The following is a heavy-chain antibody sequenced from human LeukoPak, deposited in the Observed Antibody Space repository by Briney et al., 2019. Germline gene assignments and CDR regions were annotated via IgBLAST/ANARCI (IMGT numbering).Heavy chain of an antibody. CDR2: INPNSGGT. CDR3: ARGPASGYDDRIGPKDYGIEV. J-gene: IGHJ6*02. Sequence: GASVKVSCKASGYTFTGYYMHWVRQAPGQGLEGMGWINPNSGGTNYAQKFQGRVTMTRDTSISTAYMELSRLRSDDTSVYYCARGPASGYDDRIGPKDYGIEVWGQRDTFTVSS. D-gene: IGHD5-12*01. CDR1: GYTFTGYY. V-gene: IGHV1-2*02.